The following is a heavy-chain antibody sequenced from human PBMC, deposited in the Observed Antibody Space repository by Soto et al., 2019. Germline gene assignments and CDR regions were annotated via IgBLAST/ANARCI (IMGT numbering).Heavy chain of an antibody. CDR3: AKDGDVAAAGYYFDY. CDR1: GFTFSRYG. CDR2: ISYGGSDK. J-gene: IGHJ4*02. V-gene: IGHV3-30*18. D-gene: IGHD6-13*01. Sequence: GGSLRLSCAASGFTFSRYGMHWVRQAPGKGLEWVAVISYGGSDKYRADSVKGRFTISRDNSKNTLYLQMNSLRAEDTAVYYCAKDGDVAAAGYYFDYWRQGTLVPVSS.